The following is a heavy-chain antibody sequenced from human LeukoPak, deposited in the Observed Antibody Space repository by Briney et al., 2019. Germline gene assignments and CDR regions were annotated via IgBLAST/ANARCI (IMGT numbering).Heavy chain of an antibody. V-gene: IGHV3-21*01. CDR3: AREVSEGFDF. CDR2: FGTRSTSV. Sequence: GGSLRLSCTASGFTFSGYSMNWIRQAPGKGLEWVSSFGTRSTSVYHAGSVKGRFAISRDNAKNSLYLRMNSLRAEDTALYYCAREVSEGFDFWGQGTLVTVSS. CDR1: GFTFSGYS. D-gene: IGHD3-22*01. J-gene: IGHJ4*02.